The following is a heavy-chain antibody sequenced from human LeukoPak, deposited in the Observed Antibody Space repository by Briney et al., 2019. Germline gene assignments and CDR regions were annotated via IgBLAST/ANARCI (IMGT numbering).Heavy chain of an antibody. J-gene: IGHJ5*02. V-gene: IGHV4-59*01. D-gene: IGHD2-2*01. CDR1: GGSISSYY. CDR2: IYYSGST. Sequence: SETLSLTCTVSGGSISSYYWSWIRQPPWKGLEWIGHIYYSGSTNYNPSLKSRVTISVDTSKNQFSLKLSSVTAADTAVYYCARDLGYCSSTSCYENWLDPWGQGTLVTVSS. CDR3: ARDLGYCSSTSCYENWLDP.